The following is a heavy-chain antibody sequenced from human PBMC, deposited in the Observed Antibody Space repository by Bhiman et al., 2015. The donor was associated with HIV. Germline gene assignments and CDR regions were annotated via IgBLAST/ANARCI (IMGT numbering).Heavy chain of an antibody. D-gene: IGHD3-3*01. CDR1: GFNFSSYW. Sequence: EVKLVESGGGLVQPGGSLRLSCAVSGFNFSSYWVTWVRQAPGRGLEWVANIKEDGSEKYYVDSVKGRFTVSRDNAKNSLYLQMNSLRAEDTAVYYCARGYGLQFLEWLWAPVALDIWGQG. CDR3: ARGYGLQFLEWLWAPVALDI. J-gene: IGHJ3*02. V-gene: IGHV3-7*01. CDR2: IKEDGSEK.